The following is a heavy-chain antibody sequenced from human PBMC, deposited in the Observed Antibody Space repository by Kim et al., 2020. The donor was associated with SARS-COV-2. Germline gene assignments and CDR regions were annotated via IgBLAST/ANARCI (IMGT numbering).Heavy chain of an antibody. J-gene: IGHJ4*02. Sequence: SETLSLTCAVYGGSFSGYYWSWIRQPPGKGLERIGEINHSGSTNYNPSLKSRVTISVDTSKNQFSLKLSSVTAADTAVYYCARGWGYDSSGRGDYWGQGTLVTVSS. V-gene: IGHV4-34*01. CDR3: ARGWGYDSSGRGDY. CDR2: INHSGST. D-gene: IGHD3-22*01. CDR1: GGSFSGYY.